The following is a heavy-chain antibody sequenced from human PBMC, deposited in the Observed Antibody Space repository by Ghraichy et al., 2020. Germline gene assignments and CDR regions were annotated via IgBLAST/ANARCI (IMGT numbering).Heavy chain of an antibody. CDR2: ISAGGGNT. CDR1: GFTFSSYA. J-gene: IGHJ3*02. D-gene: IGHD4-17*01. CDR3: GKDPNGDYVGTFDI. Sequence: GGSRRLSCVGSGFTFSSYAMSWVRQAPGKGLEWVSGISAGGGNTYYAESLKGRFTISRDNSKNTLSLQMNSLRAEDTALYYCGKDPNGDYVGTFDIWGQGTTVTVSS. V-gene: IGHV3-23*01.